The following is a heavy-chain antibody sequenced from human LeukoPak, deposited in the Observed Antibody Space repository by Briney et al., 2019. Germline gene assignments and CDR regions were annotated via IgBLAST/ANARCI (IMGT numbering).Heavy chain of an antibody. CDR3: ARDGWYKSYYYCGMDV. Sequence: ASVKVSCKVSGYTFTSYGISWVRQAPGQGLEWMGWISAYNGNTNYAQKLQGRVTMTTDTSTSTAYMELRSLRSDDTAVYYCARDGWYKSYYYCGMDVWGKGTTVTVSS. D-gene: IGHD6-19*01. V-gene: IGHV1-18*04. CDR2: ISAYNGNT. J-gene: IGHJ6*04. CDR1: GYTFTSYG.